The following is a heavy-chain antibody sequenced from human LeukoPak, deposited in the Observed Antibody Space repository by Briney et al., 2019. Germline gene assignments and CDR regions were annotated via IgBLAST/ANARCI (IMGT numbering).Heavy chain of an antibody. D-gene: IGHD3-3*01. V-gene: IGHV3-48*01. CDR1: GFTFSSYS. J-gene: IGHJ4*02. Sequence: PGGSLRLSCAASGFTFSSYSMNWVRQAPGKGLEWVSYISSSSSTIYYADSVKGRFTISRDNAKNSLYLQMNSLRAEDTAVYYCAKDSADFWSGYPPSTYFDYWGQGTLVTVSS. CDR2: ISSSSSTI. CDR3: AKDSADFWSGYPPSTYFDY.